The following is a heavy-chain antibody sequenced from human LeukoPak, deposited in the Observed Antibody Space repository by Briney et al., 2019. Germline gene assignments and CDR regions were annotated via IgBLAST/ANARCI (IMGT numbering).Heavy chain of an antibody. CDR3: ARRRGSYSSLPNDY. V-gene: IGHV4-30-2*01. Sequence: PSQTLSLTCTVSGGSISSGGYYWSWIRQPPGKGLEWIGYIYHSGSTYYNPSLKSRVTISVDRSKNQFSLKLSSVTAADTAVYYCARRRGSYSSLPNDYWGQGTLATVSS. D-gene: IGHD6-6*01. CDR1: GGSISSGGYY. J-gene: IGHJ4*02. CDR2: IYHSGST.